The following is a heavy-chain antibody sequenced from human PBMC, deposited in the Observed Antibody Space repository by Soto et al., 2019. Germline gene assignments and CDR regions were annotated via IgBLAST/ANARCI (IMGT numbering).Heavy chain of an antibody. J-gene: IGHJ4*02. V-gene: IGHV4-34*01. D-gene: IGHD6-6*01. CDR3: ARAPKVSGSSQTRPDL. CDR2: ISHSGNT. CDR1: SGSFSGYY. Sequence: PSETLSLTCSIYSGSFSGYYWSWIRQPPGKGLEWIGEISHSGNTNYSPSLKSRVSISIETSKKQFSLNLASVSAADTAVYYCARAPKVSGSSQTRPDLWGQGPMVTV.